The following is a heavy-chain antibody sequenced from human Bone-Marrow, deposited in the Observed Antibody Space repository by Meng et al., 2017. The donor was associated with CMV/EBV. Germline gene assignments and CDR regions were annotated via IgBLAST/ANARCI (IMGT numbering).Heavy chain of an antibody. CDR1: GFTFDDYA. D-gene: IGHD3-22*01. V-gene: IGHV3-9*03. CDR2: ISWNSDNI. Sequence: SLKISCAASGFTFDDYAMHWVRQAPGKGLEWVSGISWNSDNIGYADSVKGRFTISRDNAKNSLYLQMNSLGAEDMALYYCTKGSRYDSNAYSDYWGQGTPVTVSS. J-gene: IGHJ4*02. CDR3: TKGSRYDSNAYSDY.